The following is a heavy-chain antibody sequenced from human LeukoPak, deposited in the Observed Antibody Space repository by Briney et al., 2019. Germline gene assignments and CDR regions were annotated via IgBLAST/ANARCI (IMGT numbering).Heavy chain of an antibody. CDR2: INPNSGGT. D-gene: IGHD3-10*01. V-gene: IGHV1-2*02. Sequence: GASVKVSCKASVYTFTGYYMHWVRQAPGQGLEWMGWINPNSGGTNYAQKFQGRVTMTRDTSISTAYMELSRLRSDDTAVYYCARRKPTSGAQYWFDPWGQGTLVTVSS. CDR1: VYTFTGYY. J-gene: IGHJ5*02. CDR3: ARRKPTSGAQYWFDP.